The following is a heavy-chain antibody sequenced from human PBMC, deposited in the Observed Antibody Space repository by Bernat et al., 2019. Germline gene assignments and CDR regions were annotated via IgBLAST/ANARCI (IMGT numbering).Heavy chain of an antibody. CDR1: GFTFSNAW. Sequence: EVQLVESGGGLVKPGGSLRLSCAASGFTFSNAWMSWVRQAPGKGLEWVGRIKSKTDGGTTDYAAPVKGRFTISRDDSKNTLYLQMNSLKTEDTAVYYCAKDLAFAALYYYAVDVWGQGTTVTVSS. CDR2: IKSKTDGGTT. CDR3: AKDLAFAALYYYAVDV. D-gene: IGHD6-25*01. V-gene: IGHV3-15*01. J-gene: IGHJ6*02.